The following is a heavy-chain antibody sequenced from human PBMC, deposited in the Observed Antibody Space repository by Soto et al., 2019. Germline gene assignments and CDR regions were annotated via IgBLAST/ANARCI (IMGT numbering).Heavy chain of an antibody. D-gene: IGHD2-2*01. CDR3: ARIADCSTTSCSFPSRFHVRGYYYYYGLDV. CDR2: ISVYNGNS. V-gene: IGHV1-18*01. CDR1: GYTYSSYG. Sequence: QVQLVQSGGEVKKPGASMKVSCKASGYTYSSYGISWVRQAPGQGLEWVGWISVYNGNSNYAQKYQGRVTMTTDTSTSTAYMELSSLRSDDTAVYYCARIADCSTTSCSFPSRFHVRGYYYYYGLDVWGQGTTVTVSS. J-gene: IGHJ6*02.